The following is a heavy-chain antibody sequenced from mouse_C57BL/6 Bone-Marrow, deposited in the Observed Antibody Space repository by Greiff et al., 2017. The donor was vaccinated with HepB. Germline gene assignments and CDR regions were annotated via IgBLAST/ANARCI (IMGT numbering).Heavy chain of an antibody. CDR3: AREGRTFDY. V-gene: IGHV5-4*01. CDR2: ISDGGSYT. J-gene: IGHJ2*01. Sequence: EVQRVESGGGLVKPGGSLKLSCAASGFTFSSYAMSWVRQTPEKRLEWVATISDGGSYTYYPDNVKGRFTISRDNAKNNLYLQMSHLKSEDTAMYYCAREGRTFDYWGHGTTLTVSS. CDR1: GFTFSSYA.